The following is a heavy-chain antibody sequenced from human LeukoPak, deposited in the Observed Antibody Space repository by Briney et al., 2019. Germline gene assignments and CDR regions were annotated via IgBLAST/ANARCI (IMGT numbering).Heavy chain of an antibody. CDR1: GGSISSYY. CDR2: INHSGST. J-gene: IGHJ3*02. D-gene: IGHD6-19*01. CDR3: ARGGGWYVGAFDI. Sequence: PSETLSLTCTVSGGSISSYYWSWIRQPPGKGLEWIGEINHSGSTNYNPSLKSRVTISVDTSKNQFSLKLSSVTAADTAVYYCARGGGWYVGAFDIWGQGTMVTVSS. V-gene: IGHV4-34*01.